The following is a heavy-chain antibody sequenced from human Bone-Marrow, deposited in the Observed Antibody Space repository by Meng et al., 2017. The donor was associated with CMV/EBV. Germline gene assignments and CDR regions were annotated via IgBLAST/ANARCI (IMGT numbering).Heavy chain of an antibody. CDR1: GYTFTSYG. CDR3: ARGGVLRFLEWLATGGAFDI. Sequence: ASAKVSCKASGYTFTSYGISWVRQAPGQGLEWMGWISAYNGNTNYAQKLQGRVTMTTDTSTSTAYMELRSLRSDDTAVYYCARGGVLRFLEWLATGGAFDIWGQGTMVTVSS. CDR2: ISAYNGNT. V-gene: IGHV1-18*01. J-gene: IGHJ3*02. D-gene: IGHD3-3*01.